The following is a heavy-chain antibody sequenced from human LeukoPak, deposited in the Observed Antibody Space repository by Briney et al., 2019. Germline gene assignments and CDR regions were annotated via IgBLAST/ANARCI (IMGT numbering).Heavy chain of an antibody. CDR3: ARPPYYDFWSGFQGAFDI. V-gene: IGHV3-21*01. CDR2: ISSSSSYI. Sequence: GGSLRLSCAASGFTFSSYSMNWVRQAPGKGLEWVSSISSSSSYIYYADSVKGRFTISRDNAKNSLYLQMNSLRAEDTAVYYCARPPYYDFWSGFQGAFDIWGQGTMVTVSS. J-gene: IGHJ3*02. CDR1: GFTFSSYS. D-gene: IGHD3-3*01.